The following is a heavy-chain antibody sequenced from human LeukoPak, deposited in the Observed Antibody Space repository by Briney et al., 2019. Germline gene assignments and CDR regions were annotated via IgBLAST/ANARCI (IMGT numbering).Heavy chain of an antibody. CDR2: IIPIFGTA. CDR1: GYTFTSYG. V-gene: IGHV1-69*13. J-gene: IGHJ5*02. D-gene: IGHD6-19*01. CDR3: AREPRYSSGWFWFDP. Sequence: SVTVSCKASGYTFTSYGISWVRQAPGQGLEWMGGIIPIFGTANYAQKFQGRVTITADESTSTAYMELSSLRSEDTAVYYCAREPRYSSGWFWFDPWGQGTLVTVSS.